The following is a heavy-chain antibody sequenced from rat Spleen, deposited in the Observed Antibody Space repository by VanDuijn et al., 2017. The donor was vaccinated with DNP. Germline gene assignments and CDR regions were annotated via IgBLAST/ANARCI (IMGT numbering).Heavy chain of an antibody. CDR1: GFSLTDYS. CDR2: ISSGGST. Sequence: QVQLKESGPGMVQPSQTLSLTCTVSGFSLTDYSVHWVRQPPGKVLEWIAAISSGGSTYYNSALKSRLSISRDTSKSQVFLKMNSLQTEDTAIYYCTRPTGGGYSDPFDYWGQGVMVTVSS. CDR3: TRPTGGGYSDPFDY. V-gene: IGHV2-19*01. D-gene: IGHD1-11*01. J-gene: IGHJ2*01.